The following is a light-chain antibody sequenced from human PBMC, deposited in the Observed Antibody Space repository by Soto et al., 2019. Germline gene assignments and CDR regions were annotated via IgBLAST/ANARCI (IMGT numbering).Light chain of an antibody. Sequence: QSALTQPASVSGSPGQSITISCTGTSSDVGGYKFVSWYQQHPGKAPKLMIYEVSNRSSGVSSRFSGSKSGNTASLTISGLQAEDEADYYCGSYTGSIYVFGPATKVTVL. V-gene: IGLV2-14*01. CDR2: EVS. J-gene: IGLJ1*01. CDR3: GSYTGSIYV. CDR1: SSDVGGYKF.